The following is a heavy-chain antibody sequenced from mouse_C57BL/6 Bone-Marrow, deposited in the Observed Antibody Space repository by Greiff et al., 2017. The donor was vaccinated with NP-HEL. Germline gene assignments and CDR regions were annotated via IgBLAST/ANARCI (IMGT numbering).Heavy chain of an antibody. V-gene: IGHV1-19*01. CDR1: GYTFTDYY. CDR2: INPYNGGT. Sequence: EVKLMESGPVLVKPGASVKMSCKASGYTFTDYYMNWVKQSHGKSLEWIGVINPYNGGTSYNQKFKGKATLTVDKSSSTAYMELNSLTSEDSAVYYCAREGEGITTALDYWGQGTTLTVSS. CDR3: AREGEGITTALDY. J-gene: IGHJ2*01. D-gene: IGHD1-2*01.